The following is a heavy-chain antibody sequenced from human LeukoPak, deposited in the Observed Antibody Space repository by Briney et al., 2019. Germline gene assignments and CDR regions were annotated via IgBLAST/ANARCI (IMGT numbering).Heavy chain of an antibody. J-gene: IGHJ6*02. Sequence: SETPSLTCTVSGDSISSYYWNWIRQPPGKGLEWIGYIYYSGSTNYNPSLKSRVTISVDTSKNQFSLKLSSVTAADTAVYYCARVPTVTYYYYYGMDVWGQGTTVTVSS. CDR2: IYYSGST. CDR3: ARVPTVTYYYYYGMDV. D-gene: IGHD4-11*01. V-gene: IGHV4-59*01. CDR1: GDSISSYY.